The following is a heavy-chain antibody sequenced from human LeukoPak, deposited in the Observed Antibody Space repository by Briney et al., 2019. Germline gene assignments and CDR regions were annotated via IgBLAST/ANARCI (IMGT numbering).Heavy chain of an antibody. D-gene: IGHD6-19*01. Sequence: GESLRLSCAASGFTFSRYWIHWVRQAPGKGLEWVSRINPDGTTTTYADSVKGRFTISRDNAENLLYLQMNSLRAEDTAVYYCARFETVAAKPFEYWGQGTLVTVSS. CDR3: ARFETVAAKPFEY. V-gene: IGHV3-74*01. J-gene: IGHJ4*02. CDR2: INPDGTTT. CDR1: GFTFSRYW.